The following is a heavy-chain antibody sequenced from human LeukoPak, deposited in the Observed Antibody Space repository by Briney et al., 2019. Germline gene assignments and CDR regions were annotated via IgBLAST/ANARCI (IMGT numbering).Heavy chain of an antibody. J-gene: IGHJ4*02. Sequence: QAGGSLRLSCAASGFTFSSYSMNWVRQAPGKGLEGVSYISSSSSTICYADSVKGRFTICRDNAKNSLYLQMNSLRAEDTAVYYCARDHLYSLLVPLDHWGQGTLVTVSS. CDR3: ARDHLYSLLVPLDH. CDR1: GFTFSSYS. D-gene: IGHD2-8*02. CDR2: ISSSSSTI. V-gene: IGHV3-48*01.